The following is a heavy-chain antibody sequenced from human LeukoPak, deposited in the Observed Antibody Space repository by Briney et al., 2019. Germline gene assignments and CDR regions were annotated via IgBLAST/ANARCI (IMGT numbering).Heavy chain of an antibody. CDR2: IIPIFGTA. J-gene: IGHJ4*02. CDR1: GGTFSSYA. V-gene: IGHV1-69*13. D-gene: IGHD6-19*01. Sequence: SVKVSCKASGGTFSSYAISWVRQAPGQGLEWMGGIIPIFGTANYAQKFQGRVTITADESTSTAYMEVSSLRSEDTAVYYCAREHSSGRPFDYWGQGTLVTVSS. CDR3: AREHSSGRPFDY.